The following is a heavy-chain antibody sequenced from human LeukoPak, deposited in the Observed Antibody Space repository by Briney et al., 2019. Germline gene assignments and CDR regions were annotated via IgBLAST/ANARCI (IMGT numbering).Heavy chain of an antibody. J-gene: IGHJ4*02. CDR1: GFTFCSYA. Sequence: GSLRLFCAASGFTFCSYAMRWVRQASGKGLGWVLAISGSGGSTYYADSVKGRFTISRDNSKNSLYLQMNSLRTEDTALYYCAKDSSVYYDSSGFDYWGQGTLVTVSS. V-gene: IGHV3-43*02. D-gene: IGHD3-22*01. CDR3: AKDSSVYYDSSGFDY. CDR2: ISGSGGST.